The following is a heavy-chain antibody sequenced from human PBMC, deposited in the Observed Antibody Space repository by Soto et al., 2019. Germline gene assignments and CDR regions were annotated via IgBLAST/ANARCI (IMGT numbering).Heavy chain of an antibody. CDR1: GASINNGGYF. Sequence: SETLSLTCTVSGASINNGGYFWSWIRQPPGKGLEWIGYIHDSGSTDNNPSLKSRVTISIDTSKNQFSLKLSSVTAADTAVYYCARSVFPWGQGTLVTVSS. CDR2: IHDSGST. CDR3: ARSVFP. J-gene: IGHJ5*02. V-gene: IGHV4-61*08.